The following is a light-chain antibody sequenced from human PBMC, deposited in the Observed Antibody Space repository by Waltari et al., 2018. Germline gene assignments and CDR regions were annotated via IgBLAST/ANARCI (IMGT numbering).Light chain of an antibody. CDR2: DAS. CDR3: QKYGTRPAT. J-gene: IGKJ1*01. CDR1: QSVGRT. V-gene: IGKV3-20*01. Sequence: VLTQSPGTLSLSPGDRATLSCRASQSVGRTLAWYQQRPGQAPRLPIYDASSRATGIPDRFSGSGSGTDFSLTISRLEPEDFAVYYCQKYGTRPATFGQGTKVEVK.